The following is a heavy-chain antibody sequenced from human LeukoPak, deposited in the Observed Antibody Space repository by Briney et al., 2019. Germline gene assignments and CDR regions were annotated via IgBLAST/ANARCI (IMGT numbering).Heavy chain of an antibody. D-gene: IGHD5-18*01. CDR1: GYTLTSYG. J-gene: IGHJ4*02. Sequence: GASVKVSCRASGYTLTSYGISWVRQAPGQGLEWMGWSSFYNGNTNYAQKFQGRVTMTTDTSTGTAYMELRSLRPDDPPVYYCARGRGGYSYGSDNWGQGTLVIVSS. V-gene: IGHV1-18*01. CDR3: ARGRGGYSYGSDN. CDR2: SSFYNGNT.